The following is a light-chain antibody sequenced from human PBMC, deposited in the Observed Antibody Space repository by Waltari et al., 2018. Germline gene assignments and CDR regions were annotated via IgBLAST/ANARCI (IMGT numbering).Light chain of an antibody. Sequence: IVMTQSPDSLGVSLGERATLHCSSTQSLLSSSNNKNYLAWYQQKPGQPPRLLMYWASLRESGVPERFSGSGSATDFTLTISSLQAEDVAVYYCQQYYTSPLTFGGGTKVEIK. V-gene: IGKV4-1*01. J-gene: IGKJ4*01. CDR3: QQYYTSPLT. CDR2: WAS. CDR1: QSLLSSSNNKNY.